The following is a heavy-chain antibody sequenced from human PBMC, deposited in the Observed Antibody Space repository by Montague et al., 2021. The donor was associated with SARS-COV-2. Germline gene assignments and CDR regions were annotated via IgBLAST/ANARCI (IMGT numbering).Heavy chain of an antibody. CDR1: GFTFSSYS. CDR3: ARDYHYDILTGYYSS. Sequence: SLRLSCAASGFTFSSYSMNWVCQAPGKGLEWVSSISSSSSYIYYADSVKGRFTISRDNAKDSLYLQMNSLRAEDTAVYYCARDYHYDILTGYYSSWGQGTLVTVSS. J-gene: IGHJ5*02. CDR2: ISSSSSYI. V-gene: IGHV3-21*01. D-gene: IGHD3-9*01.